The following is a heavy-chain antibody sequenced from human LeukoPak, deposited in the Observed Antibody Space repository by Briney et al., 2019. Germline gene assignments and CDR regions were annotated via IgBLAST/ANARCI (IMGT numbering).Heavy chain of an antibody. CDR3: TRRGDLWAGEIWDNGFDF. D-gene: IGHD3-16*01. CDR1: GGXITNYY. CDR2: VYYSGGT. V-gene: IGHV4-59*08. Sequence: SDTLSLTCAVSGGXITNYYSSWVRQPPGKGLEWIGYVYYSGGTYYNPSPRSRVTISVDTSKNQLSLRLSSVTAADTAVYYCTRRGDLWAGEIWDNGFDFWGEGTPVPVSS. J-gene: IGHJ4*02.